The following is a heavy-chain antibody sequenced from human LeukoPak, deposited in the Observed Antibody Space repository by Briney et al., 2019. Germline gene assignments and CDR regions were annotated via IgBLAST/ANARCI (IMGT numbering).Heavy chain of an antibody. CDR2: INHSGST. CDR3: ASTERCSTTCPLDY. V-gene: IGHV4-34*01. CDR1: GGSFRGFY. Sequence: AETLSLTCAVYGGSFRGFYWSWIRQPPGKGLEWIGEINHSGSTNCNPSLKSRVTISLDTSMKKFSLKLNSVTGADTAVYYCASTERCSTTCPLDYWGQGTLVTVSS. J-gene: IGHJ4*02. D-gene: IGHD2-2*01.